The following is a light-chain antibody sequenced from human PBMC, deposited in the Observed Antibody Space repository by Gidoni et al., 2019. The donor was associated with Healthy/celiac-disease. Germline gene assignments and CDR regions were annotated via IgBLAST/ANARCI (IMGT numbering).Light chain of an antibody. Sequence: DIVMTQFPLSLPVTPGEPASISCRSSQSLLHSNGYSYLDWYLQKPGQSPQLLIYLGSTRASGVPDRFSGSGSGTDFTLKISKVEAEDVGVYYCMQALQTPRTFGPGTKVDIK. CDR3: MQALQTPRT. CDR1: QSLLHSNGYSY. J-gene: IGKJ3*01. V-gene: IGKV2-28*01. CDR2: LGS.